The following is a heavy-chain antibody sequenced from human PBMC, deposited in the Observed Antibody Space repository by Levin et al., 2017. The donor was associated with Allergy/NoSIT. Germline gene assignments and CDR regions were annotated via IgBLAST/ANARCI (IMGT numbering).Heavy chain of an antibody. CDR1: GYTFTTYW. CDR2: IYPADSDT. J-gene: IGHJ4*02. Sequence: KVSCECSGYTFTTYWIAWVRQMPGKGLEWMGLIYPADSDTRYSPSFQGQVTISADTSINTAYLQWSSLKASDTGMFYCARLGKGYSSGWADYWGQGTLVTVSS. CDR3: ARLGKGYSSGWADY. V-gene: IGHV5-51*01. D-gene: IGHD6-19*01.